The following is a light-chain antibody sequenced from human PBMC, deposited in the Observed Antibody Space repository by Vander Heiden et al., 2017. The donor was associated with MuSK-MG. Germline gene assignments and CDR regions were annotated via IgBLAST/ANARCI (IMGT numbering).Light chain of an antibody. J-gene: IGKJ1*01. CDR3: QQYGDYPRT. CDR1: QGISSS. Sequence: ETVMTQSPATLPVSQGERATLSCRTSQGISSSLAWYQQKPGQAPRLLIYDASTRQTGIPARFSGSGSGTEFTLTISSLQSDDFAAYSCQQYGDYPRTFGQGTKVEIK. CDR2: DAS. V-gene: IGKV3-15*01.